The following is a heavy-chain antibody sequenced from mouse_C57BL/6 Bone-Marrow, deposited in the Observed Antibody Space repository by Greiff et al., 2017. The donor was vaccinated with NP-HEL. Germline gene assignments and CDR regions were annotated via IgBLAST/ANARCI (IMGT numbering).Heavy chain of an antibody. CDR3: ARNDYDEGYYFDY. CDR2: IWSGGST. D-gene: IGHD2-4*01. CDR1: GFSLTSYG. Sequence: QVQLKESGPGLVQPSQSLSITCTVSGFSLTSYGVHWVRQSPGTGLEWLGVIWSGGSTDYNAAFISRLSISKDNSKSQVFFKMNSLQADDTAIYYCARNDYDEGYYFDYWGQGTTLTVSS. V-gene: IGHV2-2*01. J-gene: IGHJ2*01.